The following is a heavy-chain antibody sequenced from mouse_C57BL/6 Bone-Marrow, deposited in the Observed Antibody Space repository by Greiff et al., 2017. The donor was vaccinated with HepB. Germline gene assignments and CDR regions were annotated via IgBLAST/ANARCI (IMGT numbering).Heavy chain of an antibody. CDR3: ARGNYYGSKSCAMDY. J-gene: IGHJ4*01. D-gene: IGHD1-1*01. CDR2: IYPRDGST. CDR1: GYTFTSYD. V-gene: IGHV1-85*01. Sequence: QVQLQQSGPELVKPGASVKLSCKASGYTFTSYDINWVKQRPGQGLEWIGWIYPRDGSTKYNEKFKGKATLTVDTSSSTAYMELHSLTSEDSAVYFCARGNYYGSKSCAMDYWGQGTSVTVSS.